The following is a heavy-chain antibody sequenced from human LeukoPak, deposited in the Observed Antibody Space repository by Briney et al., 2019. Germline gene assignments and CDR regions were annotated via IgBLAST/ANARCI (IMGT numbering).Heavy chain of an antibody. CDR3: ARDATTGAFDI. CDR2: INPSGGST. CDR1: GYTFTSYY. V-gene: IGHV1-46*01. D-gene: IGHD1-14*01. J-gene: IGHJ3*02. Sequence: WASVKVSCKASGYTFTSYYMHWVRQAPGQGLEWMGIINPSGGSTSYAQKFQGRVTMTRDTSTCTVYMELSSLRSEDTAVYYCARDATTGAFDIWGQGTMVTVSS.